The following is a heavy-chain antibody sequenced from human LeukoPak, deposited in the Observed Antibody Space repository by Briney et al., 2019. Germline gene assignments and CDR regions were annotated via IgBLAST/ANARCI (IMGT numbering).Heavy chain of an antibody. V-gene: IGHV3-49*04. CDR1: GFTFGDYA. CDR2: IRSKAYGGTT. J-gene: IGHJ4*02. CDR3: TRSPSYGDYVN. D-gene: IGHD4-17*01. Sequence: GGSLRLSCTASGFTFGDYAMSWVRQAPGKGLERVGFIRSKAYGGTTEYAASVKGRFTISRDDSKSIAYLQMNSLKTEDTAVYYCTRSPSYGDYVNWGQGTLVTVSS.